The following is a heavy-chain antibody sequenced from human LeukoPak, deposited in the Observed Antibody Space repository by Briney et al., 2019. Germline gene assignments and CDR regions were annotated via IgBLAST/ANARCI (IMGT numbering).Heavy chain of an antibody. J-gene: IGHJ6*02. CDR1: GFTFDDYA. V-gene: IGHV3-9*01. CDR2: ISWNSGSI. CDR3: AKDTEQYYYYGMDV. Sequence: GGSLRLSCAASGFTFDDYAMHWVRQAPGKGLEWVSGISWNSGSIGYADSVKGRFTLSRDNAKNSLYLQMNSLRAEDTALYYCAKDTEQYYYYGMDVWDQGTTVTVSS.